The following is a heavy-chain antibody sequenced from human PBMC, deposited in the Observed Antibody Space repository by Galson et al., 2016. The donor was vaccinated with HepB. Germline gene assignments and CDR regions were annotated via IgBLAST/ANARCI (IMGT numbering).Heavy chain of an antibody. Sequence: SLRLSCAASGFTFSIYAVHWVRQAPGKGLEWVAIISYDGTYKGYADSVKGRFTISRDNSKNTMYLQMNSLRTEDTAGYYCTRRDYHGSGSTVAACDIWGQGKMVTVSS. CDR2: ISYDGTYK. CDR1: GFTFSIYA. J-gene: IGHJ3*02. CDR3: TRRDYHGSGSTVAACDI. V-gene: IGHV3-30-3*01. D-gene: IGHD3-10*01.